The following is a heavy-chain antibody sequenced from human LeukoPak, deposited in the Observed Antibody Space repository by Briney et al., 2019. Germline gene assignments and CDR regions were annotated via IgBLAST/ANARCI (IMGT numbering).Heavy chain of an antibody. Sequence: ASVKVSCKASGYTFTSYYMHWVRQAPGQGLEWMGIINPSGGSTSYAQKFQGRVTMTRDMSTITVYMELSSLRSEDTAVYYCARDGRRDGYNYYFDYWGQGTLVTVSS. CDR2: INPSGGST. CDR3: ARDGRRDGYNYYFDY. V-gene: IGHV1-46*01. J-gene: IGHJ4*02. CDR1: GYTFTSYY. D-gene: IGHD5-24*01.